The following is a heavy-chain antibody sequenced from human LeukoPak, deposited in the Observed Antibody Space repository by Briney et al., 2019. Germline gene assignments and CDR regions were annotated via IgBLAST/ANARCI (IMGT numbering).Heavy chain of an antibody. D-gene: IGHD6-19*01. Sequence: GASLQISFKGSGYRFTSYWIGWGRPMPGKGLGWMGIIYPGDSDTRYSPSFQGQVTISADKSISTAYLQWSSLKASDTAMYYCARSSGYSSGWYYDYWGQGTLVTVSS. CDR1: GYRFTSYW. V-gene: IGHV5-51*01. J-gene: IGHJ4*02. CDR3: ARSSGYSSGWYYDY. CDR2: IYPGDSDT.